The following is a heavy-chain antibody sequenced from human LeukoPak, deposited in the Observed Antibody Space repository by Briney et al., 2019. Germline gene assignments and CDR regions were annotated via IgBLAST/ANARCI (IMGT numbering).Heavy chain of an antibody. CDR1: GFTFDDYG. CDR3: ARRRGVAARPQFYYYYMDV. CDR2: INWNGGST. Sequence: PGGSMRLSCAASGFTFDDYGMSWVRQAPGKGLEWVSGINWNGGSTGYADSVKGRFTISRDNAKNSLYLQMNSLRAEDTALYYCARRRGVAARPQFYYYYMDVWGKGTTVTVSS. J-gene: IGHJ6*03. D-gene: IGHD6-6*01. V-gene: IGHV3-20*04.